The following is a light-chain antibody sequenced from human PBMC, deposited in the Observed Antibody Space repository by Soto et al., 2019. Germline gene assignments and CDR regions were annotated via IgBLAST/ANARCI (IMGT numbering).Light chain of an antibody. CDR2: EDI. J-gene: IGLJ2*01. CDR3: CSYAGGTSVV. V-gene: IGLV2-23*01. Sequence: QSALTQPASVSGSPGQSITISCTGTSSDVGSYNLVSWYQQHNGKAPKLMIYEDIERPSGVSHRFSGPKCGNTASLTISGLPTEEEDDYYCCSYAGGTSVVFGGGTKLTV. CDR1: SSDVGSYNL.